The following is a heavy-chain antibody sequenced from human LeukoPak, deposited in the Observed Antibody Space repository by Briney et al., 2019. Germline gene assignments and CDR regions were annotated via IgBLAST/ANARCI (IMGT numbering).Heavy chain of an antibody. CDR2: INAGSGDA. CDR3: GKSAPSGFDP. J-gene: IGHJ5*02. Sequence: GASVKVSCKASGYTFTTYAIHWVRQAPGRSLEWMGRINAGSGDAKYSQNFHDRITITRDTSASTVYMELTSLRSEDTAVYYCGKSAPSGFDPWGQGTLVTVSS. V-gene: IGHV1-3*01. CDR1: GYTFTTYA.